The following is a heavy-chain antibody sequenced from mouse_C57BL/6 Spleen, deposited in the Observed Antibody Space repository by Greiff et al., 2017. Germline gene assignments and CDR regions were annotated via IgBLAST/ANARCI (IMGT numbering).Heavy chain of an antibody. CDR1: GFSLTSYG. CDR2: IWSGGST. V-gene: IGHV2-2*01. D-gene: IGHD1-1*01. Sequence: VKLVESGPGLVQPSQSLSITCTVSGFSLTSYGVHWVRQSPGKGLEWLGVIWSGGSTDYNAAFISRLSISKDNSKSQVFFKMNSLQADDTAIYYCARNRDYGSNSYWYFDVWGTGTTVTVSS. J-gene: IGHJ1*03. CDR3: ARNRDYGSNSYWYFDV.